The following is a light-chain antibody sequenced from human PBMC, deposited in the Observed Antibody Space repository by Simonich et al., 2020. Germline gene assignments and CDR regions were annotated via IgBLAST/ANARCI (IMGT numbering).Light chain of an antibody. V-gene: IGLV3-19*01. CDR1: SLRSYH. Sequence: SSELTQDPAVSVALGQTVRITCQGDSLRSYHASWYQQKPGHDPVLFNYGKNNRPSGIPDRFSGSSSGNTASLTITGAQAEDEADYYCNSRDSSGNHVVFGGGTKLTVL. CDR3: NSRDSSGNHVV. CDR2: GKN. J-gene: IGLJ2*01.